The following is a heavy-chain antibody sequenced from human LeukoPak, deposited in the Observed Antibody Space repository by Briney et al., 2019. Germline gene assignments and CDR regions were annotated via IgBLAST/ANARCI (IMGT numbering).Heavy chain of an antibody. Sequence: SETLSLTCAVYGGSFSGYYWSWIRQPPGKGLEWIGEINHSGSTNYNPSLKSRVTISVDTSKNQFSLKLSSVTAADTAVYYCARGWGFDYWGQGTLVTGSS. CDR3: ARGWGFDY. CDR1: GGSFSGYY. V-gene: IGHV4-34*01. J-gene: IGHJ4*02. CDR2: INHSGST. D-gene: IGHD7-27*01.